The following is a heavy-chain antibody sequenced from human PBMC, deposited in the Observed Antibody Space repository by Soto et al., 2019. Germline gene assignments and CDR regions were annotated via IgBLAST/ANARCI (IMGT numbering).Heavy chain of an antibody. Sequence: SVKVACRSSVGPLSGYAISLVRQAPGQGLEWMGGIIPIFGTANYAQKFQGRVTITADESTSTAYMELSSLRSEDTAVYYCASGTVTTYYGMDVWGQGTTVTVSS. CDR1: VGPLSGYA. CDR3: ASGTVTTYYGMDV. CDR2: IIPIFGTA. J-gene: IGHJ6*02. V-gene: IGHV1-69*13. D-gene: IGHD4-17*01.